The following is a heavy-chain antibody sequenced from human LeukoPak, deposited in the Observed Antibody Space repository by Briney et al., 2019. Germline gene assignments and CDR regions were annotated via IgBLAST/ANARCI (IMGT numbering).Heavy chain of an antibody. CDR3: ANDGAYYDSRSDAFDI. D-gene: IGHD3-22*01. CDR2: ISSSGSTI. V-gene: IGHV3-48*03. CDR1: GFTFSSYE. J-gene: IGHJ3*02. Sequence: PGGSLRLSCAASGFTFSSYEMNWVRQAPGKGLEWVSYISSSGSTIYYADSVKGRFTISRDNSKNTLYLQMNSLRAEDTAVYYCANDGAYYDSRSDAFDIWGQGTMVTVSS.